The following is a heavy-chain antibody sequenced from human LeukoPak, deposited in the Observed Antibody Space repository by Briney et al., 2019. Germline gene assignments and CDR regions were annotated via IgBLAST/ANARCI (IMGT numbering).Heavy chain of an antibody. J-gene: IGHJ5*02. Sequence: GGSLRLSCAASGFTFSSYEMNWVRQDPGRGLEWVSSISSSGSTIYYADSVKGRFTISRDNAKNSLYLQMNSLRAEDTAVYYCAREHYYYGSGSYNWFDPWGQGTLVTVSS. CDR2: ISSSGSTI. CDR1: GFTFSSYE. CDR3: AREHYYYGSGSYNWFDP. V-gene: IGHV3-48*03. D-gene: IGHD3-10*01.